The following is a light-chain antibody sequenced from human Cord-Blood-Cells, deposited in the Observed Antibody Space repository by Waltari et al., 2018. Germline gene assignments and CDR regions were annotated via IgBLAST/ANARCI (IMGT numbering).Light chain of an antibody. V-gene: IGKV1-39*01. CDR3: QQSYSTPYS. Sequence: DIQMTQSPSSLSASVGDRVTITCRASQIISSYLNWYQQKPGKAPKLLIYAASSLQSGVPSRVSGSGSGTDFTLTISSLQPEDFATYYCQQSYSTPYSFGQGTKLEIK. CDR1: QIISSY. J-gene: IGKJ2*03. CDR2: AAS.